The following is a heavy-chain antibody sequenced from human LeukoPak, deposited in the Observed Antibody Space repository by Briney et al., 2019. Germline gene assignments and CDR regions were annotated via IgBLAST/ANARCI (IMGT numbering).Heavy chain of an antibody. CDR2: ISSSGSTI. Sequence: GGSLRLSCAASGFTFSSYGMHWVRQAPGKGLEGVSYISSSGSTIYYADSVKGRFTISRDNAKNSLYLQMNSLRAEATAVYYCAELGITMIGGVWGKGTTVTISS. J-gene: IGHJ6*04. CDR3: AELGITMIGGV. CDR1: GFTFSSYG. D-gene: IGHD3-10*02. V-gene: IGHV3-48*03.